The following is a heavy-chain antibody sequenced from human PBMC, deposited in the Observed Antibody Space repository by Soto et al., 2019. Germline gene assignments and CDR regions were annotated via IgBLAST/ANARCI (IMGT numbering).Heavy chain of an antibody. CDR1: GGSFSGYY. CDR2: IYYSGST. D-gene: IGHD1-26*01. V-gene: IGHV4-34*01. J-gene: IGHJ3*02. CDR3: ARREWELPPYAFDM. Sequence: SETLSLTCAVYGGSFSGYYWSWIRQPPGKGLEWIGSIYYSGSTYYNPSLKSRVTISVDTSKNQFSLKLTSVTAADTAVYYCARREWELPPYAFDMWGQGTMVTVSS.